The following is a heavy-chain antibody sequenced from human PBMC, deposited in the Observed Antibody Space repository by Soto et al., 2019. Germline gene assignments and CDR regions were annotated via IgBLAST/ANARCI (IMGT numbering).Heavy chain of an antibody. V-gene: IGHV1-69*13. J-gene: IGHJ6*02. Sequence: GASVKVSCKASGGTFSSYAISWVRQAPGQGLEWMGGIIPIFGTANYAQKFQGRVAITADESTSTAYMELSSLRSEDTAVYYCASRLAGYGDYSAGYYYYGMDVWGQGTTVTVSS. D-gene: IGHD4-17*01. CDR3: ASRLAGYGDYSAGYYYYGMDV. CDR2: IIPIFGTA. CDR1: GGTFSSYA.